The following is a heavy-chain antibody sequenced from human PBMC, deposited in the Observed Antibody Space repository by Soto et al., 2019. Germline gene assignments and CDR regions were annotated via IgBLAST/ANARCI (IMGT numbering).Heavy chain of an antibody. Sequence: PGGSLRLSXAASGFTLSSYAMSWVRQAPGKGLEWVSAISGSGGSTYYADSVKGRFTISRDNSKNTLYLQMNSLRAEDTAVYYCAKGPLYYYDSSGYNNYWGQGTLVTVSS. CDR3: AKGPLYYYDSSGYNNY. CDR1: GFTLSSYA. V-gene: IGHV3-23*01. D-gene: IGHD3-22*01. CDR2: ISGSGGST. J-gene: IGHJ4*02.